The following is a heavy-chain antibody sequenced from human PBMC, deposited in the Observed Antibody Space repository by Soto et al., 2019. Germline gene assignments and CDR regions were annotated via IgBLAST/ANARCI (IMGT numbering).Heavy chain of an antibody. D-gene: IGHD4-4*01. CDR2: IIPLFRTP. CDR1: GGTFSSSA. CDR3: ARDNDRLQLGGNYYYILDV. J-gene: IGHJ6*02. Sequence: QVQLVQSGAEMKEPGSSVKVSCKTSGGTFSSSAISWLRQAPGQGLEWMGGIIPLFRTPDYAQKFQGRVTIAAGESPRPAYMELSSLRSEDTAVYYCARDNDRLQLGGNYYYILDVWGQGTTITVSS. V-gene: IGHV1-69*12.